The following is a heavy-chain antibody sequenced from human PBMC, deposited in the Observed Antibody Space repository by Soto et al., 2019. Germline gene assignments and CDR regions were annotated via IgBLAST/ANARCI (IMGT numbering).Heavy chain of an antibody. Sequence: QVQLVESGGGVVQPGRSLRLSCAASGFTFNNYGMHWVRQAPGKGLEWVATISNDGSDKYYADSVKGRLTISRDNYKNTVYLQINSLRAEETAVYYCAKDQGIAASHGIDWGQGTMVTVSS. V-gene: IGHV3-30*18. CDR1: GFTFNNYG. CDR2: ISNDGSDK. D-gene: IGHD6-13*01. CDR3: AKDQGIAASHGID. J-gene: IGHJ3*01.